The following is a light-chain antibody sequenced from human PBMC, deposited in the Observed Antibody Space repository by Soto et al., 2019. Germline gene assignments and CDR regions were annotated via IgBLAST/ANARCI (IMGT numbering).Light chain of an antibody. CDR3: QPYDNWTPYS. J-gene: IGKJ2*01. CDR2: SAS. V-gene: IGKV3-15*01. CDR1: QSVGTN. Sequence: IVMTQSPATLSVSPGESATLSCRASQSVGTNLAWYQQTPGQAPRVLIHSASTRATGIPARFSGSGSDTEFTLSISGLQSEDFAIYYCQPYDNWTPYSFGQGTKLENK.